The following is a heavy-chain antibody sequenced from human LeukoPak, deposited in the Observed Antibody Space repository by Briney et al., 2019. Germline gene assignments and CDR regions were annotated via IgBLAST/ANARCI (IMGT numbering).Heavy chain of an antibody. V-gene: IGHV3-23*01. CDR1: AFTFSSYA. CDR2: IRGSGGST. J-gene: IGHJ4*02. D-gene: IGHD6-19*01. CDR3: AKDLAVAGTASGY. Sequence: GGSLRLSCASSAFTFSSYAMNWVRQAPGKGLEWVSGIRGSGGSTYYADSVKGRFTISRDNSKNTLYLQMNSLRAEDTAVYYCAKDLAVAGTASGYWGQGTLVTVPS.